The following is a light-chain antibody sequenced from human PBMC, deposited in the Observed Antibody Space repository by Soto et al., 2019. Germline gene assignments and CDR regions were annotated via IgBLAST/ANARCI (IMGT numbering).Light chain of an antibody. J-gene: IGLJ1*01. CDR1: SSDVGGYNY. CDR3: SSYSRSINYV. Sequence: QSVLTQPASVSGSPGQSIIISCAGTSSDVGGYNYVSWYQHHPGKAPKLMIYEVSSRPLGVSNRFSGSKSGNTASLTISGLQPEDEAEYFCSSYSRSINYVLGTGTKVT. CDR2: EVS. V-gene: IGLV2-14*01.